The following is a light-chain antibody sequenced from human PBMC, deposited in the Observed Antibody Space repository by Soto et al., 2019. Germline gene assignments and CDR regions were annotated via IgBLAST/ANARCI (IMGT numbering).Light chain of an antibody. CDR2: GAS. Sequence: ETVLTQSPGTVSLSPGESATLSCRASQSIGKSYLAWFQHKPGQAPRLLIYGASTRATGIPDRFRGSGSGTDFTLTDSRLESEDFAVYYCQQYAESPLTFGGGTKVEIK. J-gene: IGKJ4*01. CDR1: QSIGKSY. CDR3: QQYAESPLT. V-gene: IGKV3-20*01.